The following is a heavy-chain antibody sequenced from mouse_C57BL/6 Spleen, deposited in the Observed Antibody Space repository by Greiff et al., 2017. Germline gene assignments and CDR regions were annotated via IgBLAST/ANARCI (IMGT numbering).Heavy chain of an antibody. Sequence: QVQLPQPGPELVKPGASVKLSCKASGYTFTSYWMHWVKQRPGQGLEWIGNLNPRNGGTNYNEKFKSKATLTGDKSSSTADMQPSSLTSADSAVYYCARAYGYRIFGDWGQGTTLTVSS. CDR1: GYTFTSYW. CDR3: ARAYGYRIFGD. D-gene: IGHD2-2*01. V-gene: IGHV1-53*01. CDR2: LNPRNGGT. J-gene: IGHJ2*01.